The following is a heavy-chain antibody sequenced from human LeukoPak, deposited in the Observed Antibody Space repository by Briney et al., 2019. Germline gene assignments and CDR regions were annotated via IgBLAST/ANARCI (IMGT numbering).Heavy chain of an antibody. V-gene: IGHV3-66*01. CDR3: ARSFYDILIGYYQYFDY. J-gene: IGHJ4*02. Sequence: GGSLRLSCVASGLSFSSNYMSWVRQAPGKGLEWVSVIYRDGSSYYAESVKGRFTISRDNSKNTPYIQMNSLRAEDTSVYYCARSFYDILIGYYQYFDYWGQGTLVTVSS. D-gene: IGHD3-9*01. CDR1: GLSFSSNY. CDR2: IYRDGSS.